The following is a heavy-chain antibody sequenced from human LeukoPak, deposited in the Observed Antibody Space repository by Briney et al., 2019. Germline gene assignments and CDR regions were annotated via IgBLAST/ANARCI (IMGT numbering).Heavy chain of an antibody. D-gene: IGHD2-15*01. J-gene: IGHJ4*02. CDR1: GYTFTGYY. V-gene: IGHV1-2*04. CDR2: INPNSGGT. CDR3: AALVDIVVVVAATPYFDY. Sequence: ASVKVSCKASGYTFTGYYMHWVRQAPGQGLEWMGWINPNSGGTNYAQKFQGWVTMTRDTSISTAYMELSRLRSDDTAVYYCAALVDIVVVVAATPYFDYWGQGTLVTVSS.